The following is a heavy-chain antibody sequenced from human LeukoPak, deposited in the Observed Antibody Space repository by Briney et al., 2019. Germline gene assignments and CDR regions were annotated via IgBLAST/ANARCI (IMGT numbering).Heavy chain of an antibody. Sequence: ASVKVSCKASGYTFTSYGISWVRQAPGQGLEWMGWIIAYNGNTNSAQKLQGRVTMTTDTSTSTAYMEMRSLRSDDTAVYYCARDHRYCSSTSCVRGRLGYWGQGTLVTVSS. D-gene: IGHD2-2*01. CDR3: ARDHRYCSSTSCVRGRLGY. J-gene: IGHJ4*02. CDR1: GYTFTSYG. CDR2: IIAYNGNT. V-gene: IGHV1-18*01.